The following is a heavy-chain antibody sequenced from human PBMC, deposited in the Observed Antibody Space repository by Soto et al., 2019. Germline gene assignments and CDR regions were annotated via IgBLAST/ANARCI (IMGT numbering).Heavy chain of an antibody. J-gene: IGHJ6*02. CDR3: ARGPPHYYGSGSYYLHYYYYGMDV. Sequence: SETLSLTCAVYGGSFSGYYWSWIRQPPGKGLEWIGEINHSGSTNYNPSLKSRVTISVDTSKNQFSLKLSSVTAADTAVYYCARGPPHYYGSGSYYLHYYYYGMDVWGQGTTVTVSS. D-gene: IGHD3-10*01. CDR1: GGSFSGYY. CDR2: INHSGST. V-gene: IGHV4-34*01.